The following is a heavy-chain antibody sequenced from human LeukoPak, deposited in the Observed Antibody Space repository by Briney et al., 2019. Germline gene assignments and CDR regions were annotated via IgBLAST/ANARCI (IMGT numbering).Heavy chain of an antibody. CDR2: LYTTGGT. J-gene: IGHJ6*02. D-gene: IGHD3-10*01. CDR3: ARDGFSGSTTYYEYNFAMDV. CDR1: GGSISGNS. Sequence: PSDTLSLTCTVSGGSISGNSWSWIRQPAGKGLEWIGRLYTTGGTNYNPSLKRRVTTSVDTSKNQFSLNLGSVSAADTAVYYCARDGFSGSTTYYEYNFAMDVWGPGTTVTVSS. V-gene: IGHV4-4*07.